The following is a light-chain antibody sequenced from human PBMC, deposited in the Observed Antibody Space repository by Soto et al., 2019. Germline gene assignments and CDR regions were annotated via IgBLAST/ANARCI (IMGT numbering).Light chain of an antibody. J-gene: IGLJ1*01. CDR3: SSYTGSNTLYV. V-gene: IGLV2-14*01. CDR1: SSDVGGYDY. CDR2: EVT. Sequence: QSVLTQPASVSGSPGQSITISCTGTSSDVGGYDYVSWYQQHPGKAPKLMIYEVTNRPSGVSNRFSASKSGDTASLTISGLHAEDEADYYCSSYTGSNTLYVFGTGTKVTVL.